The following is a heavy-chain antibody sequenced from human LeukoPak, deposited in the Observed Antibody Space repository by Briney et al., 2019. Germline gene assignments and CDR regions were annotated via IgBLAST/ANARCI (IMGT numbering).Heavy chain of an antibody. J-gene: IGHJ4*02. CDR2: ISISGST. V-gene: IGHV4-4*07. CDR1: GGSITSYY. Sequence: SETLSLTCTVSGGSITSYYWSWIRQPAGKGLEWIGRISISGSTNFNPSIKSRVTISIDGSKSQFSLKLISMTAADAAVYYCARQSGGSYVFFDYWGPGTLVTVPS. D-gene: IGHD2-15*01. CDR3: ARQSGGSYVFFDY.